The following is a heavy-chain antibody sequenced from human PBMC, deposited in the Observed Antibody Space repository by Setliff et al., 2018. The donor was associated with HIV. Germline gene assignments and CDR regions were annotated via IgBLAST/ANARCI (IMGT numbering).Heavy chain of an antibody. CDR3: ARGALGPTVTSYYYYYMDV. CDR1: GGSISSYY. D-gene: IGHD4-17*01. J-gene: IGHJ6*03. CDR2: IYYSGST. Sequence: PSETLSLTCTVSGGSISSYYWSWIRQPPGKGLEWIGCIYYSGSTNYNPSLKSRVTISVDTSKNQFSLKLSSVTAADTAVYYCARGALGPTVTSYYYYYMDVWGKGTTVTVSS. V-gene: IGHV4-59*01.